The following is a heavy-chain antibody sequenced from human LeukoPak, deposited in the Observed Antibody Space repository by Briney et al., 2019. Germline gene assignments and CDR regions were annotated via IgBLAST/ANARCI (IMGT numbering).Heavy chain of an antibody. CDR3: ARQIASAGTAGFDF. J-gene: IGHJ4*02. V-gene: IGHV4-4*09. D-gene: IGHD6-13*01. CDR1: DVSSSFYY. Sequence: SETLSLTCTVSDVSSSFYYWTWIRQPPGKGLEWIGYVHTRGSTDYNPSLKSRVAMSIDTSKNQFSLRLSSVTAADTAVYYCARQIASAGTAGFDFWGQGALVTVSS. CDR2: VHTRGST.